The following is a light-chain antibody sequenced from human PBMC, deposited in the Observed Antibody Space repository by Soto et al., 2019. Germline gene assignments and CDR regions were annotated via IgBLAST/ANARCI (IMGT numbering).Light chain of an antibody. Sequence: QSVLTQPPSVSGAPGQRVTISCTGSSSNIGAGFDVHWYQQLPGTAPKLIIYDSFKRPSGVPDRFSGSKSGTSASLAITGLQTEDEADYYCQSYDNSLSGVVFGGGTKLTVL. J-gene: IGLJ2*01. V-gene: IGLV1-40*01. CDR3: QSYDNSLSGVV. CDR2: DSF. CDR1: SSNIGAGFD.